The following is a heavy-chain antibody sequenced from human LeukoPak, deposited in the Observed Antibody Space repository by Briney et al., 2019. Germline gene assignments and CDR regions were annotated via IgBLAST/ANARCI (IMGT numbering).Heavy chain of an antibody. J-gene: IGHJ1*01. Sequence: ASVKVSCKASGYTFTGYYMHWVRQAPGQGLEWMGWINPNSGGTNYAQKFQGRVTMTRDTSISTAYMELSWLRSDDTAVYYCAREDYYDSSGYYKNKEYFHYWGQGTLVTVSS. D-gene: IGHD3-22*01. CDR2: INPNSGGT. CDR1: GYTFTGYY. V-gene: IGHV1-2*02. CDR3: AREDYYDSSGYYKNKEYFHY.